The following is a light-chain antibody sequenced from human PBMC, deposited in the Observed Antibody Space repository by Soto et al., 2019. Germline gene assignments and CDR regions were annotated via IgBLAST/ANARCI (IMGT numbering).Light chain of an antibody. CDR3: QQYGDSPIT. V-gene: IGKV3-20*01. J-gene: IGKJ5*01. Sequence: IVMTQSPVTLSVSPGERATLSCRASQSVNTNLAWYQQKPGQAPRLLIHGASSRATGIPDRFSGSGSGTDFTLTINGVEPEDFALYYCQQYGDSPITCGQGTQREI. CDR1: QSVNTN. CDR2: GAS.